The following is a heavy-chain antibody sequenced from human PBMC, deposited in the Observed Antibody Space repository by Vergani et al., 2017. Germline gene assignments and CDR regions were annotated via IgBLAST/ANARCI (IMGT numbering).Heavy chain of an antibody. CDR1: GFSFPGYA. V-gene: IGHV3-23*04. Sequence: EVQLVESGGGLVKPGGSLRLSCAASGFSFPGYAMSWVRQAPGKGLEWVSSVSGSSATPYYADSVKGRFIISRDNSKNTLYLQMNSLRAEDTAVYYCAKDHMVRGAPLYYFDYWGQGTLVTVSS. CDR2: VSGSSATP. J-gene: IGHJ4*02. CDR3: AKDHMVRGAPLYYFDY. D-gene: IGHD3-10*01.